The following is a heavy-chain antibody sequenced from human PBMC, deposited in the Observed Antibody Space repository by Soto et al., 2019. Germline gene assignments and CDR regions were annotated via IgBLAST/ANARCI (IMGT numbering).Heavy chain of an antibody. Sequence: ASVKVSCKASGYTFTNYYMHWVRQAPGQGLEWMGIIYPSGGSTRNAQKFQGRVTMTRDTSTSTVYMELSSLRSEDTAVYYCARYFSGPMDYWGRGTLVTVSS. CDR3: ARYFSGPMDY. CDR1: GYTFTNYY. J-gene: IGHJ4*02. CDR2: IYPSGGST. V-gene: IGHV1-46*01. D-gene: IGHD3-10*01.